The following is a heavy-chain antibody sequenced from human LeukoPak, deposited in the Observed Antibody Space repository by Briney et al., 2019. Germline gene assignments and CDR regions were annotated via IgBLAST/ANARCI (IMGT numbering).Heavy chain of an antibody. D-gene: IGHD3-22*01. J-gene: IGHJ4*02. V-gene: IGHV4-59*08. CDR3: ANYDGAPRY. CDR1: GVSIRSYY. Sequence: LXLTCIVSGVSIRSYYWSWIRQPPGKGLEWIGYIYYTGSTSYNPSLKSRVTMSLDTSKNQFSLKLSSVTAADTAVYYCANYDGAPRYWGQGTLVTVSS. CDR2: IYYTGST.